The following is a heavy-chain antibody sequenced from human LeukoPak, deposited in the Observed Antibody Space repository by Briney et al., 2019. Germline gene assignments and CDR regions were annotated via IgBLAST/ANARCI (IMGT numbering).Heavy chain of an antibody. Sequence: ASVKVSCKASGYSFTTYYMHWVRQAPGQGLEWMGIINPSGGSTSYAQKFQGRVTMTRDMSTSTVNMELSSLRSEDTAVYYCARGEHAFDIWGQGTMVTVSS. D-gene: IGHD1-1*01. J-gene: IGHJ3*02. CDR3: ARGEHAFDI. V-gene: IGHV1-46*01. CDR1: GYSFTTYY. CDR2: INPSGGST.